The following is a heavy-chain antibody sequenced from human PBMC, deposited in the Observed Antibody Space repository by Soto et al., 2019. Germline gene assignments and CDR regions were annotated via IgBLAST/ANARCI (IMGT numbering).Heavy chain of an antibody. CDR3: AREGLAAAGLRLVQH. D-gene: IGHD6-13*01. Sequence: QVQLQESGPGLVKPSQTLSLTCTVSGGSISSGGYYWSWIRQHPGKGLEWIGYIYYSGSTYYNPSLKSRVTISVDTSKNQFALKLSSVTAADTAVYYCAREGLAAAGLRLVQHWGQGTLVTVSS. CDR2: IYYSGST. V-gene: IGHV4-31*03. CDR1: GGSISSGGYY. J-gene: IGHJ1*01.